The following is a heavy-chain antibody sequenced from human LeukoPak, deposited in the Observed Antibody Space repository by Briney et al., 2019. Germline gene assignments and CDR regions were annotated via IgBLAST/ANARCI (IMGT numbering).Heavy chain of an antibody. Sequence: GGSLRLSCAASGFTFSSYGMPWVRQAPSKGLEWVAVIWYDGSNKYYADSVKGRFTISRDNSKNTLYLQMNSLRAEDTAVYYCAREEYYYYGMDVWGQGTTVTVSS. V-gene: IGHV3-33*01. CDR3: AREEYYYYGMDV. CDR2: IWYDGSNK. CDR1: GFTFSSYG. J-gene: IGHJ6*02.